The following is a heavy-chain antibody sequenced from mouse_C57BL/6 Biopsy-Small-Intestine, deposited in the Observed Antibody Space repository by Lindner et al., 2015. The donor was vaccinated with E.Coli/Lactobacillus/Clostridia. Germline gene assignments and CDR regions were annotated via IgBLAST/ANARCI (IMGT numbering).Heavy chain of an antibody. CDR2: IYPGDGDT. V-gene: IGHV1-54*01. CDR3: ARSCYSNYYWYFDV. D-gene: IGHD2-5*01. CDR1: GYAFTNYL. Sequence: VQLQESGAELVRPGTSVKVSCKASGYAFTNYLIEWVKQRPGKGLEWIGQIYPGDGDTNYNGKFKGKATLTADKSSSTAYMQLSSLTSEDSAVYFCARSCYSNYYWYFDVWGTGTTVTVSS. J-gene: IGHJ1*03.